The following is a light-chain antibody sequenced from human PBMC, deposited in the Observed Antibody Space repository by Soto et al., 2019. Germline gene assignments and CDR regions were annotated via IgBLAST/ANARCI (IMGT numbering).Light chain of an antibody. V-gene: IGKV3-11*01. CDR2: EAS. J-gene: IGKJ5*01. CDR1: QSVSSY. CDR3: QQRSDWIT. Sequence: ELVLSHSPGTLSLSPGERATLSCRASQSVSSYLAWYQQKPGQAPRLLIYEASNRATGIPARFSGSGSATDFTLTISSLEPEDFAVYYCQQRSDWITFGQGTRPEVK.